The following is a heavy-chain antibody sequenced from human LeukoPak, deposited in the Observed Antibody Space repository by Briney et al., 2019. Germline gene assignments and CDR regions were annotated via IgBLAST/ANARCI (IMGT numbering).Heavy chain of an antibody. CDR2: MNPNSGNT. V-gene: IGHV1-8*01. J-gene: IGHJ4*02. D-gene: IGHD3-16*02. Sequence: GASVKVSCKASGYTFTSYYINWVRQATGQGLEWMGWMNPNSGNTGYAQKFQGRVTMTRNTSISTAYMELSSLRSEDTAVYYCARATTYDYVWGTYRYIDYWGQGTLVTVSS. CDR3: ARATTYDYVWGTYRYIDY. CDR1: GYTFTSYY.